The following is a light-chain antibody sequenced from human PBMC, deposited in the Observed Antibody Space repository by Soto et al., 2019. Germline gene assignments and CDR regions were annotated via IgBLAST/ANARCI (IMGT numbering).Light chain of an antibody. CDR3: QHMAT. Sequence: DIQMTQSPSTLSASVGDRVTITCRASQSISASLAWYQQKPGKAPKPLIYKASSLETGVPSRFSGSGSGTEFTLTISSLQPDDFATYFCQHMATFGQGTKVEI. CDR1: QSISAS. J-gene: IGKJ1*01. CDR2: KAS. V-gene: IGKV1-5*03.